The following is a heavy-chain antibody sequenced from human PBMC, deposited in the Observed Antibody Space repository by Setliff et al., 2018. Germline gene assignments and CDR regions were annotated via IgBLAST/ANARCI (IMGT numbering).Heavy chain of an antibody. J-gene: IGHJ3*02. CDR2: IYYSGST. CDR3: ARDRRIVGARRAFDI. CDR1: GGSISSGGYY. Sequence: NPSETLSLTCTVSGGSISSGGYYWSWIRQHPGKGLEWIGYIYYSGSTYYNPSLKSRVTISVDTSKNQFSLKLSSVTAADTAVYYCARDRRIVGARRAFDIWGQGTMVTVSS. V-gene: IGHV4-31*03. D-gene: IGHD1-26*01.